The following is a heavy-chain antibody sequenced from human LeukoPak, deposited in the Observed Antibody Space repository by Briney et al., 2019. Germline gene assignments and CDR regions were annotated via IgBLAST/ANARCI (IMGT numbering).Heavy chain of an antibody. CDR1: GYTFTDYG. CDR2: ISAYNGNT. CDR3: AGDFTGSTRPYAFDI. J-gene: IGHJ3*02. V-gene: IGHV1-18*01. Sequence: GASVKLSCKASGYTFTDYGITWVRQAPGQGLEWMGWISAYNGNTNYAQKLQGRVTMTTDTSTSTAYMELRSLRSDDTAVYYCAGDFTGSTRPYAFDIWGQGTMVTVSS.